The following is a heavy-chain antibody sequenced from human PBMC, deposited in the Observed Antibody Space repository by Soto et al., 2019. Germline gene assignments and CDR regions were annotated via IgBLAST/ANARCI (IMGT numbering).Heavy chain of an antibody. V-gene: IGHV4-61*01. CDR3: ARIGWGGDS. J-gene: IGHJ4*02. CDR1: GGSVRTGSYH. CDR2: IPNNGSP. D-gene: IGHD7-27*01. Sequence: ETLSITCSVSGGSVRTGSYHWSWILQPPGKGLEWIGFIPNNGSPDYNPSLKSRVVVSIDRSKNQFSLKVNSVTAADTAVYFCARIGWGGDSWGQGTLVTVSS.